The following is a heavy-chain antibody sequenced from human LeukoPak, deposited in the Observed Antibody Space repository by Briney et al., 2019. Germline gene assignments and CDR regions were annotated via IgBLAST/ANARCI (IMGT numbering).Heavy chain of an antibody. V-gene: IGHV3-21*01. CDR1: GFTFSSHS. D-gene: IGHD4-17*01. CDR2: ISSSSSYI. J-gene: IGHJ4*02. Sequence: GGSLRLSCAASGFTFSSHSMNWVHQAPGKGLEWVSSISSSSSYIYYADSVKGRFTISRDNAKNSLYLQMNSLRAEDTAVYYCAILMTTVSLFDYWGQGTLVTVSS. CDR3: AILMTTVSLFDY.